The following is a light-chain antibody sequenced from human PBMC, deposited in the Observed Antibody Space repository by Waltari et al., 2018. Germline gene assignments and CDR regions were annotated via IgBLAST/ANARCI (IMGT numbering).Light chain of an antibody. Sequence: EIVLTQSPGTLSLSPGERATLSCRASQSVSSSYLAWYQQKPGQAPRVLIYGASSRATGIPDRFSGSGSGTDFTLTISRLEPEDFAVYYCQQYGSSPPITFGQRTRLEIK. J-gene: IGKJ5*01. CDR1: QSVSSSY. CDR2: GAS. V-gene: IGKV3-20*01. CDR3: QQYGSSPPIT.